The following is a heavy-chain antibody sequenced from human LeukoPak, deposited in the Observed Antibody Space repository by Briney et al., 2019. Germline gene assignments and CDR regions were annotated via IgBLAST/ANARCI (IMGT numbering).Heavy chain of an antibody. CDR3: AGSYGSGSYCDY. Sequence: SVKVSCKASGGTVTNYAINWLRQAPGQGPEWMGRIIPILDLTEYAQKFQGRLTITAEKSTSTAYMELSSLRSDNTATYYCAGSYGSGSYCDYWGQGTLVTVSS. J-gene: IGHJ4*02. CDR1: GGTVTNYA. CDR2: IIPILDLT. V-gene: IGHV1-69*04. D-gene: IGHD3-10*01.